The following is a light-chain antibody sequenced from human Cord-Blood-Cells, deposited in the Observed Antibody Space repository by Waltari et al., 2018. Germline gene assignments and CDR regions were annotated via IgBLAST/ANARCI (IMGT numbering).Light chain of an antibody. J-gene: IGKJ3*01. CDR1: QGISNY. CDR3: QKYNSAPLT. V-gene: IGKV1-27*01. CDR2: AAS. Sequence: DIQMTQSPSSLSASVGARVTITCRVSQGISNYLPCYQQKPGKVPKLLIYAASTLQSGVPSRFSGSGSGTDFTLTISSLQPEDVATYYCQKYNSAPLTFGPGTKVDIK.